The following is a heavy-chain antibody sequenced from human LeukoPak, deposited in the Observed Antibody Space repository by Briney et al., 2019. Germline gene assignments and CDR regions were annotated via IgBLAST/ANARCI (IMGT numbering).Heavy chain of an antibody. J-gene: IGHJ3*02. Sequence: SETLSLTCNVSGGSISSYYWSWIRQPPGKGLEWIGYMYYSGNTNYNPSLKSRVTTSVDSSKDQFSLKLSSVTAADTAVYYCARHTLVGARNAFDIWGQGTMVTVSS. CDR1: GGSISSYY. CDR2: MYYSGNT. V-gene: IGHV4-59*08. D-gene: IGHD1-26*01. CDR3: ARHTLVGARNAFDI.